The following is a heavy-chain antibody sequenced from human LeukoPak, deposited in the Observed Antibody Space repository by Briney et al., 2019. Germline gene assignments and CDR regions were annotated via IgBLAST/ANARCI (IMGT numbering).Heavy chain of an antibody. CDR1: GGSVSSGSYY. CDR3: AREGPVFVEMATTEQYYFDY. Sequence: SETLSLTCTVSGGSVSSGSYYWSWIRQPPGKGLEWIGYIYYSGSTNYNPSLKSRVTISVDTSKNQFSLKLSSVTAADTAVYYCAREGPVFVEMATTEQYYFDYWGQGTLVTVSS. CDR2: IYYSGST. V-gene: IGHV4-61*01. D-gene: IGHD5-24*01. J-gene: IGHJ4*02.